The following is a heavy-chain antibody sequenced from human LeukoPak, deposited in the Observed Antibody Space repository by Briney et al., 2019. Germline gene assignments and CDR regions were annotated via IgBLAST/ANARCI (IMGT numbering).Heavy chain of an antibody. CDR3: AKDRGYCSGGSCYLYYYYYYGMDV. V-gene: IGHV3-30*18. J-gene: IGHJ6*02. D-gene: IGHD2-15*01. CDR2: ISYDGSNK. CDR1: GFTFSSYG. Sequence: GGSLRLSCAASGFTFSSYGMHWVRQAPDKGLEWVAVISYDGSNKYYADSVKGRFTISRDNSKNTLYLQMNSLRAEDTAVYYCAKDRGYCSGGSCYLYYYYYYGMDVWGQGTTVTVSS.